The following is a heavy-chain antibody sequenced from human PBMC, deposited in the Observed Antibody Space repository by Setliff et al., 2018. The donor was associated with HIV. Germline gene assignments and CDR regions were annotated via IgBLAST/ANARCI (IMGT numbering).Heavy chain of an antibody. J-gene: IGHJ6*03. CDR1: GFTFSDYY. Sequence: KPGGSLRLSCAASGFTFSDYYMSWIRQAPGKGLEWVSYISSSSSYTNYADSVKGRFTMSRDNAKKSLYLQMNSLRVEDTAVYYCARVVETTGDWYYYYMDVWAKGPRSPSP. D-gene: IGHD1-7*01. CDR2: ISSSSSYT. V-gene: IGHV3-11*05. CDR3: ARVVETTGDWYYYYMDV.